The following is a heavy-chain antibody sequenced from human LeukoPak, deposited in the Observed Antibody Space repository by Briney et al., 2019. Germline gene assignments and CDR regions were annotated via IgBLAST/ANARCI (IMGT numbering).Heavy chain of an antibody. Sequence: GGSLRLSCAASGFTFSSYSMNWVRQAPGKGLEWVSSISSSSSYIYYADSVKGRFTISRDNAKNSLYLQMNSLGAEDTAVYYCARDLYGDYDNNWFDPWGQGTLVTVSS. J-gene: IGHJ5*02. CDR1: GFTFSSYS. CDR2: ISSSSSYI. D-gene: IGHD4-17*01. V-gene: IGHV3-21*01. CDR3: ARDLYGDYDNNWFDP.